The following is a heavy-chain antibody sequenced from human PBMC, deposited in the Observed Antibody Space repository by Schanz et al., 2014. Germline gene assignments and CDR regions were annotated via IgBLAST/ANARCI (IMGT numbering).Heavy chain of an antibody. CDR1: GFAFSDYG. CDR3: ARGGAGSVLFFFDY. Sequence: VQLVESGGGVVQPGKSLRLSCAASGFAFSDYGMHWVRQAPGKGLEWLANINQDGSEEYYVDSLNGRLTISRDNARNSLYLQMNSLRAEDTAVYFCARGGAGSVLFFFDYWGQGTLVTVSS. D-gene: IGHD3-10*01. CDR2: INQDGSEE. V-gene: IGHV3-7*04. J-gene: IGHJ4*02.